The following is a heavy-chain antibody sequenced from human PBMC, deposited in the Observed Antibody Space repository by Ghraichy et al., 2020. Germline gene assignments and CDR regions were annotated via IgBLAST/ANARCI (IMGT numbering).Heavy chain of an antibody. V-gene: IGHV4-34*01. Sequence: SETLSLTCAVYGGSFSGYYWSWIRQPPGKGLEWIGEINHSGSTNYNPSLKSRVTISVDTSKTQFSLKLSSLTAADTAVYYCARMWKWELLHRGYMDVWGKGTTVTVSS. CDR3: ARMWKWELLHRGYMDV. CDR2: INHSGST. J-gene: IGHJ6*03. CDR1: GGSFSGYY. D-gene: IGHD1-26*01.